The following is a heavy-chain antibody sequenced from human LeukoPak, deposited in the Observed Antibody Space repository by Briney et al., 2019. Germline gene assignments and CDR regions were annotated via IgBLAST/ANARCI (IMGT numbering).Heavy chain of an antibody. Sequence: PGGSLRLSCEASGFTFSHYWMSWARQVPGKGPEWVANIKQDSSASFYLDSMKGRVTISRDNAKNSLYLQMYSLRVEDTAVYYCVGSLGYWGQGTLVTVSS. CDR2: IKQDSSAS. V-gene: IGHV3-7*01. J-gene: IGHJ4*02. CDR3: VGSLGY. CDR1: GFTFSHYW.